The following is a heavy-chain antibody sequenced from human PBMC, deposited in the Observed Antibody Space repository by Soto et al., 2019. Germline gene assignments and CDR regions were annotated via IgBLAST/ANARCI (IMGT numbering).Heavy chain of an antibody. Sequence: ASVKVSCKASGYTFTSYAMYWVRQAPGQRLEWMGWINAGNGNTKYSQKFQGRVTITRDTSASTAYMELSSLRSEDTAVYYCARSIVVVTALAYWGQGTLVTVSS. CDR1: GYTFTSYA. D-gene: IGHD2-21*02. CDR3: ARSIVVVTALAY. J-gene: IGHJ4*02. V-gene: IGHV1-3*01. CDR2: INAGNGNT.